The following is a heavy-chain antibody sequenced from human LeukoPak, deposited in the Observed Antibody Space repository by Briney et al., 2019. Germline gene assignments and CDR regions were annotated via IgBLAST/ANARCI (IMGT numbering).Heavy chain of an antibody. D-gene: IGHD3-10*01. CDR2: IYHNGIT. J-gene: IGHJ4*02. V-gene: IGHV4-59*01. Sequence: SETLSLTCTVSGDSISSFYWSWIRQPPGKGLEWIGYIYHNGITNYNPFLKSRVTISIDTSKTQFSLNVSSVTAADTAVYYCARMSRFSWTPYYLDYWSQGTLVIVSS. CDR1: GDSISSFY. CDR3: ARMSRFSWTPYYLDY.